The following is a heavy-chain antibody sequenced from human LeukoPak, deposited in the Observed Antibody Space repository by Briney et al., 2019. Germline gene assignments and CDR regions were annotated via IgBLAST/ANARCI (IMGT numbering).Heavy chain of an antibody. CDR2: INAGNGNT. CDR1: GYTFTGYY. V-gene: IGHV1-3*01. CDR3: ARFNQLLYYYYYYGMDV. J-gene: IGHJ6*02. Sequence: ASVKVSCKASGYTFTGYYMHWVRQAPGQRLEWMGWINAGNGNTKYSQKFQGRVTITRDTSASTAYMELSSLRSEDTAVYYCARFNQLLYYYYYYGMDVWGQGTTVTVSS. D-gene: IGHD2-2*01.